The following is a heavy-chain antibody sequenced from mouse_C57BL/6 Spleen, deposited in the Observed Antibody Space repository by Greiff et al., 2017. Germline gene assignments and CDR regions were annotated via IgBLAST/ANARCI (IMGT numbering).Heavy chain of an antibody. CDR3: AKMGYDGYPYAMDY. J-gene: IGHJ4*01. D-gene: IGHD2-3*01. V-gene: IGHV2-4*01. Sequence: QVHVKQSGPGLVQPSQSLSITCTVSGFSLTSYGVHWVRQPPGKGLEWLGVIWSGGSTDYNAAFISRLSISKDNSKSQVFFKMNSLQADDTAIYYCAKMGYDGYPYAMDYWGQGTSVTVSS. CDR2: IWSGGST. CDR1: GFSLTSYG.